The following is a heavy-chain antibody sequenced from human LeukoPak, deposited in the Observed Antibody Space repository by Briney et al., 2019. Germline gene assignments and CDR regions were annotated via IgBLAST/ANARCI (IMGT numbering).Heavy chain of an antibody. CDR2: INPGGGNT. CDR3: ARIRDGYNDAYDI. V-gene: IGHV1-46*01. J-gene: IGHJ3*02. Sequence: VASVKVSCKASGYTFTNYYIHWVRQAPGQGLEWMGLINPGGGNTNYAQNFQGRVTMTRDTSASTVYMELSSLRSEDTAIYYCARIRDGYNDAYDIWGQETVVTVPS. CDR1: GYTFTNYY. D-gene: IGHD5-24*01.